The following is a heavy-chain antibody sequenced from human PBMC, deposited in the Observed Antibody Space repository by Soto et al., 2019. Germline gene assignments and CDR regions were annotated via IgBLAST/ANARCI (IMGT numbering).Heavy chain of an antibody. V-gene: IGHV3-30-3*01. Sequence: QVQLVESGGGVVQPGRSLRLSCAASGFTFSTYAMHWVRQAPGKGLEWVALISYDGSNKYYADSVKGRFTISRDTSKNTLYLQMNRLRADDTAVYDCARAGGLLLDYWGQGTLVTVSS. CDR3: ARAGGLLLDY. J-gene: IGHJ4*02. D-gene: IGHD6-25*01. CDR1: GFTFSTYA. CDR2: ISYDGSNK.